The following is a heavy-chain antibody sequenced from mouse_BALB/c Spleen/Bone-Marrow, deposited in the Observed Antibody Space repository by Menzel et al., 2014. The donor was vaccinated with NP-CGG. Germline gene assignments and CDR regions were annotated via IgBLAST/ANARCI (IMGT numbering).Heavy chain of an antibody. CDR3: AAIITVAY. V-gene: IGHV5-6-5*01. J-gene: IGHJ2*01. D-gene: IGHD1-1*01. CDR1: GFTFSSCA. Sequence: EVQLVESGGGLVKPGGSLKLSCAASGFTFSSCALSWVRRTPEKRLEWVASISSGGTPYYQDSVKGRFTISRDNARNILYLQMSSLGSEDTAIFYCAAIITVAYWGQGTILTVTS. CDR2: ISSGGTP.